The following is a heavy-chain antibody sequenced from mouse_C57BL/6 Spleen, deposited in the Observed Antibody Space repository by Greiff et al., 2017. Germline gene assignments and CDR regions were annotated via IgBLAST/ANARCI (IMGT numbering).Heavy chain of an antibody. CDR3: ARDSSGSAWFAY. Sequence: QVQLQQPGAELVKPGASVKMSCKASGYTFTSYWITWVKQRPGQGLEWIGDIYPGSGSTNYNEKFKSKATLTVDTSSSTAYMQLSSLTSEDSAVYYCARDSSGSAWFAYWGQGTLATVSA. J-gene: IGHJ3*01. CDR2: IYPGSGST. D-gene: IGHD3-2*02. CDR1: GYTFTSYW. V-gene: IGHV1-55*01.